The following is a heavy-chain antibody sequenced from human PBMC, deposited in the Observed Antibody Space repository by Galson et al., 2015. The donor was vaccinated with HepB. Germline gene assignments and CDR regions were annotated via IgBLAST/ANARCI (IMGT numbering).Heavy chain of an antibody. CDR1: GYTFTSSG. CDR2: ISGYNGNT. V-gene: IGHV1-18*04. Sequence: SVKVSCKASGYTFTSSGVSWVRQAPGQGLEWMGWISGYNGNTHYAQKFQGRVTMTTDTSTSTVYMDLRSLRSDDTAVYYCVRDRLINFGELKAFDYWGQGTLVTVSS. J-gene: IGHJ4*02. CDR3: VRDRLINFGELKAFDY. D-gene: IGHD3-10*01.